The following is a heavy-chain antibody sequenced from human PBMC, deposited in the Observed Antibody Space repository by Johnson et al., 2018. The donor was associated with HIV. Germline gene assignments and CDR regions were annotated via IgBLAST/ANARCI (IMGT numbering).Heavy chain of an antibody. V-gene: IGHV3-9*01. CDR2: ISWNSGSV. CDR1: GFTFDDYT. Sequence: VQLVESGGVVVQPGGSLRLSCAASGFTFDDYTMHWVRQAPGKGLEWVSGISWNSGSVGYADSVKGRFTISRDNAKNSLYLKMNSLRAEDTAVYYCARGRGALDIWGQGTMVTVPS. CDR3: ARGRGALDI. J-gene: IGHJ3*02.